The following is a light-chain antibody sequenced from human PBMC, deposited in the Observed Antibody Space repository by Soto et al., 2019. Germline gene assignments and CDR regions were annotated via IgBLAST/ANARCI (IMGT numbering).Light chain of an antibody. Sequence: EIVLTQSPATLSLSPGDRATLSCRASQSASTYLAWYQQNPGQPPRLLIYDASIRATGIPARFSGSGSVTDFTLPISSLEPEDFAVYYCQQRTNWPPLSFGGGTKVEIK. CDR1: QSASTY. CDR3: QQRTNWPPLS. V-gene: IGKV3-11*01. J-gene: IGKJ4*01. CDR2: DAS.